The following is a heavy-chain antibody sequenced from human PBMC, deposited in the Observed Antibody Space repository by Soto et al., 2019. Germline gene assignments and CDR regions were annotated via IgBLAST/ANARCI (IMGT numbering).Heavy chain of an antibody. CDR3: ARGKGVAAAGKDY. V-gene: IGHV4-59*01. Sequence: SDTLSLTCTVSGGSISSYYWSWIRQPPGKGLEWIGYIYYSGSTNYNPSLKSRVTISVDTSKNQFSLKLSSVTAADTAVYYCARGKGVAAAGKDYWGQGTLVTVSS. CDR1: GGSISSYY. CDR2: IYYSGST. J-gene: IGHJ4*02. D-gene: IGHD6-13*01.